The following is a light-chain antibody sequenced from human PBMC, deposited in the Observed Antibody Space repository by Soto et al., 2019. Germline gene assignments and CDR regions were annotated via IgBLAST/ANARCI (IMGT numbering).Light chain of an antibody. CDR2: EVS. J-gene: IGLJ1*01. V-gene: IGLV2-23*02. CDR1: NSDVGRYNT. Sequence: QSVLTQPASVSGSPGQSITISCTGTNSDVGRYNTVSWFQQHPGKAPTLMIYEVSKRPSGVSNRFSGSKPGNTASLTISGLQADDEADNYCCSYAGSSSLLYVFGTGTKVTVL. CDR3: CSYAGSSSLLYV.